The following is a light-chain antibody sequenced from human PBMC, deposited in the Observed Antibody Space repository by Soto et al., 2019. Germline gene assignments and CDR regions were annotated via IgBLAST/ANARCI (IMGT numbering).Light chain of an antibody. J-gene: IGKJ5*01. Sequence: DMQRTQSPSALAASVGGRVNITCQASQDINKNLIWYQQKPGKAPQLLIYDASDLETGIPSRFSGSGSGTGFTFTISSLQPEDFATYYCQQYESLPLTFGQGTRLEIK. CDR1: QDINKN. V-gene: IGKV1-33*01. CDR3: QQYESLPLT. CDR2: DAS.